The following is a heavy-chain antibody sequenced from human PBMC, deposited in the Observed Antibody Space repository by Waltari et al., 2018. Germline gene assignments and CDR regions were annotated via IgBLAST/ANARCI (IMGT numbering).Heavy chain of an antibody. V-gene: IGHV4-34*01. CDR3: ARGADDPQADHFDY. Sequence: QVQLQQWGAGLLKPSETLSLTCAVYGGSFSGYYWSWIRQPPGKGLEWIGEINHSGSTNYNPSLKSRVTISVDTSKNQFSLKLSSVTAADTAVYYCARGADDPQADHFDYWGQGTLVTVSS. CDR2: INHSGST. D-gene: IGHD3-16*01. CDR1: GGSFSGYY. J-gene: IGHJ4*02.